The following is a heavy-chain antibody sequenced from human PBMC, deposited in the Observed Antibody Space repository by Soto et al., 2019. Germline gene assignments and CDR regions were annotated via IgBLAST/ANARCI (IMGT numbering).Heavy chain of an antibody. CDR3: AKDPGGYVGGLYYFDY. CDR2: ISGSGGST. J-gene: IGHJ4*02. V-gene: IGHV3-23*01. D-gene: IGHD5-12*01. Sequence: GSLRLSCAASGFTFSSYAMSWVRQAPGKGLEWVSAISGSGGSTYYADSVKGRFTISRDNSKNTLYLQMNSLRAEDTAVYYCAKDPGGYVGGLYYFDYWGQGTLVTV. CDR1: GFTFSSYA.